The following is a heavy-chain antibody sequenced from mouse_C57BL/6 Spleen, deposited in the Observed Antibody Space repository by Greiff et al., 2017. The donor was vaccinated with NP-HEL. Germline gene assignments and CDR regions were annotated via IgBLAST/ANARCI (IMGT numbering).Heavy chain of an antibody. CDR1: GYTFTDYE. CDR3: TRGGWDWCAY. Sequence: VQLQQSGAELVRPGASVTLSCKASGYTFTDYEMHWVKQTPVHGLEWIGAIDPETGGTAYNQKFKGKAILTADKSSSTAYMELRSLTSEDSAVYYCTRGGWDWCAYWGQGTLVTVSA. J-gene: IGHJ3*01. V-gene: IGHV1-15*01. D-gene: IGHD3-3*01. CDR2: IDPETGGT.